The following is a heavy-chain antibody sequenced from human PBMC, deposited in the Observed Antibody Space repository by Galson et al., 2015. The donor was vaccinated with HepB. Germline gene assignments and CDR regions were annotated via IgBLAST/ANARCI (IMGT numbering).Heavy chain of an antibody. CDR2: IIPIFGTA. V-gene: IGHV1-69*01. J-gene: IGHJ4*02. CDR3: ARDTWLVGSFDY. Sequence: QSGAEVKKPGESLRISCKASGGTFSSYAISWVRQAPGQGLEWMGGIIPIFGTANYAQKFQGRVTITADESTSTAYMELSSLRSEDTAVYYCARDTWLVGSFDYWGQGTLVTVSA. D-gene: IGHD6-19*01. CDR1: GGTFSSYA.